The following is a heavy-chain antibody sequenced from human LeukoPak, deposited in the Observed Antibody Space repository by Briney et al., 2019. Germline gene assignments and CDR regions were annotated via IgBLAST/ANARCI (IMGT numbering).Heavy chain of an antibody. CDR3: ARVSAPGTSGWYFGY. D-gene: IGHD6-19*01. V-gene: IGHV3-48*02. CDR2: ISTSSNRI. Sequence: PGGSLRLSCAASGFTFSSYGMNWVRRPQGKGREWVSYISTSSNRIDYADSVKGRFTMSRDNAKNLLYLQMNSLRDEDTAMYYCARVSAPGTSGWYFGYWGQGTLVTVSS. CDR1: GFTFSSYG. J-gene: IGHJ4*02.